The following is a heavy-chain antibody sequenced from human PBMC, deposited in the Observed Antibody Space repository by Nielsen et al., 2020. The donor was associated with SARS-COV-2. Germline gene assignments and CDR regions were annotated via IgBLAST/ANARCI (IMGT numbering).Heavy chain of an antibody. J-gene: IGHJ3*02. CDR2: LGTAGDT. V-gene: IGHV3-13*01. D-gene: IGHD3-16*01. Sequence: GESLKISCAASGFTFSGYDMHWVRQATGKGLEWVSALGTAGDTYYPGSVKGRFTISRENAKNSLYLQMNSLRAGDTAVYYCARGRFGEPFAFDIWGQGTMVTVSS. CDR3: ARGRFGEPFAFDI. CDR1: GFTFSGYD.